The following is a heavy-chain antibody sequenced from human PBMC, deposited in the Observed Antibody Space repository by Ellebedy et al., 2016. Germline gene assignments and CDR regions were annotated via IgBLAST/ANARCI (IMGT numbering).Heavy chain of an antibody. Sequence: GESLKISXVVSGFTFTNDWMGWVRQAPGKGLEWVGHIKSKKEGETTNYAAPVKGRFTISRDDSKNMVYLEMSSLKTEDTAVYYCTTPALVRGARGYWGQGTLVTVSS. J-gene: IGHJ4*02. CDR2: IKSKKEGETT. V-gene: IGHV3-15*01. CDR1: GFTFTNDW. D-gene: IGHD3-10*01. CDR3: TTPALVRGARGY.